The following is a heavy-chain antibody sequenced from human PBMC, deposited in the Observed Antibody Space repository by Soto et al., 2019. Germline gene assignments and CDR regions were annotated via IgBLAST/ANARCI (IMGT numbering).Heavy chain of an antibody. CDR2: ISSSSSYI. CDR3: ARPGYYYDSSGYNLYYYGMDV. J-gene: IGHJ6*02. Sequence: PGGSLRLSCAASGFTFSSYSMNWVRQAPGKGLEWVSSISSSSSYIYYADSVKGRFTISRDNAKNSLYLQMNSLRAEDTAVYYCARPGYYYDSSGYNLYYYGMDVWGQGTTVTVSS. CDR1: GFTFSSYS. D-gene: IGHD3-22*01. V-gene: IGHV3-21*01.